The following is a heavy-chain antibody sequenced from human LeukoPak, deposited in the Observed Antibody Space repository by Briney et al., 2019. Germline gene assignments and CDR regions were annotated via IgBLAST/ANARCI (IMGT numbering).Heavy chain of an antibody. CDR3: ATWNGWLQILDY. D-gene: IGHD5-24*01. CDR2: ISAYNGNT. Sequence: ASVKASCKASGYTFTSYGISWVRQAPGQGLEWMGWISAYNGNTNYAQKLQGRVTMTTDTSTSTAYMELRSLRSDDTAVYYYATWNGWLQILDYWGQGTLVTVSS. CDR1: GYTFTSYG. J-gene: IGHJ4*02. V-gene: IGHV1-18*01.